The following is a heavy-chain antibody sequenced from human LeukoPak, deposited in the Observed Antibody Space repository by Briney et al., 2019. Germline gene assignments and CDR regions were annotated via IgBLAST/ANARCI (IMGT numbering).Heavy chain of an antibody. CDR1: GGTFNSYA. CDR2: IIPIFGTA. CDR3: ARDSPDSSGYFNY. Sequence: SVKVSCKASGGTFNSYAINWVRQAPGQGLEWMGGIIPIFGTANYAQKFQGRVTITADGSTSTAYMELSSLRSEDTAVYYCARDSPDSSGYFNYWGQGTLVTVSS. J-gene: IGHJ4*02. D-gene: IGHD3-22*01. V-gene: IGHV1-69*01.